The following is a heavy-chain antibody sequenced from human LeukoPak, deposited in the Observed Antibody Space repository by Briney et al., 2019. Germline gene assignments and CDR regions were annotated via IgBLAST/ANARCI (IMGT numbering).Heavy chain of an antibody. D-gene: IGHD2-2*02. CDR1: GGSFSGYY. Sequence: SETLSLTCAVYGGSFSGYYWSWIRQPPGKGLEWIGEINHSGSTNYNPSLKNRVTISVDTSKNQFSLKLSSVTAADTAVYYCARAPGGLGYCSSTSCYTGNYYYYYVDVWAKGPRSPSP. J-gene: IGHJ6*03. CDR3: ARAPGGLGYCSSTSCYTGNYYYYYVDV. CDR2: INHSGST. V-gene: IGHV4-34*01.